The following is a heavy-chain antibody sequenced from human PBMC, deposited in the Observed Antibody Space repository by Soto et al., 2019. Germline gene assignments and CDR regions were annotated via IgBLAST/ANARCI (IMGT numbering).Heavy chain of an antibody. CDR1: GFAFSNYA. V-gene: IGHV3-23*01. CDR3: ANDRLPGGFDY. D-gene: IGHD3-16*01. CDR2: VSATAGTT. J-gene: IGHJ4*02. Sequence: PGGALRLSCAASGFAFSNYAMSWVRQAPGKGLEWVSLVSATAGTTYYTDSVKGRFTISRDNSRDTVYLQMNSLRADDTAVYYCANDRLPGGFDYRGQGTLVPVSS.